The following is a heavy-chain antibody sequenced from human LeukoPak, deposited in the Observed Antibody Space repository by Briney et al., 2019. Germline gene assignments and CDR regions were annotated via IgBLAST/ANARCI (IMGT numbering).Heavy chain of an antibody. CDR2: IYYSGST. CDR3: ARGAPYYDFTGYYYY. V-gene: IGHV4-59*08. D-gene: IGHD3-22*01. CDR1: GGSISGYY. Sequence: SETLSLTCTVSGGSISGYYWSWIRQPPGKELEWIGFIYYSGSTNYNPSLKSRVTISVDTSKNQFSLKLSSVTAADTAVYYCARGAPYYDFTGYYYYWGQGTLVTVSS. J-gene: IGHJ4*02.